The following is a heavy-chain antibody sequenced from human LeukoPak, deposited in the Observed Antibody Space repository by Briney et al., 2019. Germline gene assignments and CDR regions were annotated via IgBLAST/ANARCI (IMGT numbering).Heavy chain of an antibody. CDR2: INHSGST. Sequence: PSETLSLTCAVYGGSFSGYYWSWIRQPPGKGLEWIGEINHSGSTNYNPSLKSRVTISVDPSKNQLSLKLSSVTAADTAVYYCARSGKGRQLAYNRFDPWGPGTLVTVSS. V-gene: IGHV4-34*01. J-gene: IGHJ5*02. D-gene: IGHD2-2*01. CDR1: GGSFSGYY. CDR3: ARSGKGRQLAYNRFDP.